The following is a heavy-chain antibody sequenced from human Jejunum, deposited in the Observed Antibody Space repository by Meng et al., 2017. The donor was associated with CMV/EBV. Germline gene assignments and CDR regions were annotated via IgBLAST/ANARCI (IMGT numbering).Heavy chain of an antibody. CDR3: AKERSSNFDY. Sequence: EVQLVDSGGGLFQPGGSLRLSCAASGFSFSASVMHWVRQDPGQGLVWVARINHDGTETIYRDNSKGTVYLQMNSLRVEDTALYYCAKERSSNFDYWGQGTLVTVSS. J-gene: IGHJ4*02. V-gene: IGHV3-74*01. CDR2: INHDGT. D-gene: IGHD2-2*01. CDR1: GFSFSASV.